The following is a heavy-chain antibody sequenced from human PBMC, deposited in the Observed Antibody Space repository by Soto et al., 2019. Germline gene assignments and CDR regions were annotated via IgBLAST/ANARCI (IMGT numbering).Heavy chain of an antibody. CDR3: ARVASSSGWYLLY. D-gene: IGHD6-19*01. J-gene: IGHJ4*02. CDR1: GYTFTGYY. V-gene: IGHV1-2*04. Sequence: ASVKVSCKASGYTFTGYYMHWVRQAPGQGLEWMGWINPNSGGTNYAQKFQGWVTMTRDTSISTAYMELSRLRSDDTAVYYCARVASSSGWYLLYWGQGTLVTVSS. CDR2: INPNSGGT.